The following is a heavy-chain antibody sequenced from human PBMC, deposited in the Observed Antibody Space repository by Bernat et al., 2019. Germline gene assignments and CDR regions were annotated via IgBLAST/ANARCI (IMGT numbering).Heavy chain of an antibody. V-gene: IGHV3-33*01. CDR2: TWYDGRQK. J-gene: IGHJ6*03. CDR1: GFTFSSYG. D-gene: IGHD5-24*01. CDR3: AGDHSDGMFYMDV. Sequence: QMQLVESGGGVVQPGRSLRLSCAASGFTFSSYGMHWVRQAPGKGLEWVAVTWYDGRQKYYGDSVRGRCTISKDNSTNMLYLQMSDLRAEDTAVYYCAGDHSDGMFYMDVWGKGTTVTVPS.